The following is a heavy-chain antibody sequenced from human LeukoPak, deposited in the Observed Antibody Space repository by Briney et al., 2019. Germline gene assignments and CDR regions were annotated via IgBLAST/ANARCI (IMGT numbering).Heavy chain of an antibody. J-gene: IGHJ4*02. V-gene: IGHV4-30-2*01. CDR2: IYHSGST. Sequence: PSETLSLTCTVSGGSVTTDYWSWIRQPPGKGLEWIGYIYHSGSTYYNPSLESRVTISVDRSKNQFSLKLSSVTAADTAVYYCARVDSSGYYHLDYWGQGTLVTVSS. CDR3: ARVDSSGYYHLDY. CDR1: GGSVTTDY. D-gene: IGHD3-22*01.